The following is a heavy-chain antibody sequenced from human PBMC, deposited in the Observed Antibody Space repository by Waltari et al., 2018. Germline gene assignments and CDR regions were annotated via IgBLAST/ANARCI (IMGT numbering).Heavy chain of an antibody. CDR3: AGGAEYFQH. Sequence: QVQLQESGPGLVKPSATLSLTCAVSGYSISSGYYWGWIRQPPGKGLEWIGSIYHSGSTYYNPSLKSRVTISVDTSKNQFSLKLSSVTAADTAVYYCAGGAEYFQHWGQGTLVTVSS. CDR1: GYSISSGYY. CDR2: IYHSGST. V-gene: IGHV4-38-2*01. J-gene: IGHJ1*01.